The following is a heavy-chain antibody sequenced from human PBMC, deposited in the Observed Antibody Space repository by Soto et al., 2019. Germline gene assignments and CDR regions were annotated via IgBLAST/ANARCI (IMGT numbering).Heavy chain of an antibody. Sequence: QVQLVQSGAEVKKPGASVKVSCKASGYTFTSYYMHWVRQAPGQGLEWMGVINPSDNSTTYAQKIQGRVTMTRDTSTSTVYMELTSLRSEDTAVYYCARARGWFDPWGQGTLVTVSS. V-gene: IGHV1-46*01. CDR2: INPSDNST. D-gene: IGHD3-10*01. CDR3: ARARGWFDP. J-gene: IGHJ5*02. CDR1: GYTFTSYY.